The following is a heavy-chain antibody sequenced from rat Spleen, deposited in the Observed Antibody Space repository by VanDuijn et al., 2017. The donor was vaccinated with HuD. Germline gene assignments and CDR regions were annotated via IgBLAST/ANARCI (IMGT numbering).Heavy chain of an antibody. CDR1: GFTFDDYG. Sequence: EVKLEESGGHLVQPGRSLKLSCEASGFTFDDYGMAWVRQAPKTGLEWVASINWSGTTTSYPDNVKGRFTISRDNAKNALYLQMNNLRSEDTAIYFCSRGTIPAIPFDYWGQGIMVTVSS. V-gene: IGHV5-36*01. CDR2: INWSGTTT. J-gene: IGHJ2*01. D-gene: IGHD1-2*01. CDR3: SRGTIPAIPFDY.